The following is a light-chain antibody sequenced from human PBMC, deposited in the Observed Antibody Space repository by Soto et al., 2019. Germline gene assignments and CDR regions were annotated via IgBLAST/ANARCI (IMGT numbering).Light chain of an antibody. J-gene: IGKJ2*03. CDR2: GAS. CDR1: QSVSRSL. Sequence: EIVLTQSPGTLSLYPGERATLSCRASQSVSRSLLAWYQQKPGQAPRLLIYGASTRATGIADRFSGSGSGTDFTLTISRLEPEYFAVYYCQQYGNPPPYSFGQGTKLEIK. V-gene: IGKV3-20*01. CDR3: QQYGNPPPYS.